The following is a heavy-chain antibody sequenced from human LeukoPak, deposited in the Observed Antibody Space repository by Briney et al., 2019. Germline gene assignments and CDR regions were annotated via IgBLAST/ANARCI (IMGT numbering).Heavy chain of an antibody. Sequence: PSETLSLTCTVSGGSISSYYWSWIRQPPGKGLEGIGYIYYSGSTNYNPSLKSRVTISVDTSKNQFSLKLSSVTAADTAVFYCARAMVLDAFDIWGQGTMVTVSS. J-gene: IGHJ3*02. CDR2: IYYSGST. V-gene: IGHV4-59*12. CDR3: ARAMVLDAFDI. CDR1: GGSISSYY. D-gene: IGHD3-10*01.